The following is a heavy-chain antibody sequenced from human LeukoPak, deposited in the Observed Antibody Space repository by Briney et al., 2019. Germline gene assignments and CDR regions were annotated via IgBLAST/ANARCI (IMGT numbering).Heavy chain of an antibody. V-gene: IGHV5-51*01. D-gene: IGHD2-15*01. J-gene: IGHJ4*02. CDR2: IYPGDSDT. CDR1: GSSFTTYW. CDR3: ARRGFCSGGTCFAAPFDS. Sequence: GASLKISCTGSGSSFTTYWIGWVRPMPGKGLEWMGVIYPGDSDTRYSPSFQGQVTISADKSISTAYLQWGSLKASDTAVYYCARRGFCSGGTCFAAPFDSWGQGTLVTVS.